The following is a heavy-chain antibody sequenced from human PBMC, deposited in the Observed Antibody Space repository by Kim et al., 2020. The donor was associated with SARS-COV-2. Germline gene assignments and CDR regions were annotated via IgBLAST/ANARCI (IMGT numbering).Heavy chain of an antibody. V-gene: IGHV3-33*06. CDR1: GFTFSSYG. Sequence: GGSLRLSCAASGFTFSSYGMHWVRQAPGKGLEWVADIWYDGNKTYYADSVKGRFTVSRDNSKNTMYLQMNSLRAEDTAVYYCAKAAGSSSTVLSFDSWGQGNLVTVSS. CDR3: AKAAGSSSTVLSFDS. J-gene: IGHJ4*02. CDR2: IWYDGNKT. D-gene: IGHD2-2*01.